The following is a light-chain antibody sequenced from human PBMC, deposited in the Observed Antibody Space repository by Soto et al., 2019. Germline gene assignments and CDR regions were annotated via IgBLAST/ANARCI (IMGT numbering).Light chain of an antibody. V-gene: IGKV1-39*01. CDR3: QQTYSSPWT. CDR2: ATS. J-gene: IGKJ1*01. CDR1: QGVSKY. Sequence: DIQLTQSPSSLSALVGDRVTITCRGSQGVSKYLNWYHQKPGRAPMLVIYATSNLQHGVPSRFSGNGYGPNFTLTIASLQPDDLGTYYCQQTYSSPWTFGQGTRVAIK.